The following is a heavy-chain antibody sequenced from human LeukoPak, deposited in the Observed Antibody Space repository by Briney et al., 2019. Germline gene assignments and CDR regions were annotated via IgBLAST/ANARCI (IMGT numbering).Heavy chain of an antibody. CDR2: IYHSGST. V-gene: IGHV4-4*02. D-gene: IGHD6-19*01. CDR1: GGSISRSNW. Sequence: SETLSLTCAVSGGSISRSNWWSCVRQPPGKGLEWIGEIYHSGSTNYNPSLKSRVTISIDKSKNQFSLRLSSVTAADTAVYYCASRDSSVAGHYFDHWGQGTLVTVS. J-gene: IGHJ4*02. CDR3: ASRDSSVAGHYFDH.